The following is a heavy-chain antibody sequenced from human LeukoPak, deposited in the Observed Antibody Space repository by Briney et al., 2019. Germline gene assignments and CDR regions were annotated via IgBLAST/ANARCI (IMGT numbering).Heavy chain of an antibody. CDR1: GGSISSGDYY. CDR3: ARVPYYYYGMDV. V-gene: IGHV4-30-4*01. Sequence: SQTLSLTCTVSGGSISSGDYYWSWIRQPPGKGLEWIGYICYSGSTYYNPSLKSRVTISVDTSKNQFSLKLSSVTAADTAVYYCARVPYYYYGMDVWGQGTTVTVSS. J-gene: IGHJ6*02. CDR2: ICYSGST.